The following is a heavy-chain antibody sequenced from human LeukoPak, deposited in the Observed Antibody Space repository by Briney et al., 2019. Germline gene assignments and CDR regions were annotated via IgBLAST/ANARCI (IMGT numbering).Heavy chain of an antibody. CDR1: GGSFSGYY. CDR2: INHSGST. Sequence: SETLSLTCAVYGGSFSGYYWSWIRQPPGKGLEWIGEINHSGSTNCNPSLKSRVTISVDTSKNQFSLKLSSVTAADTAVHYCVRGRNYYYYYYMDVWGKGTTVTVSS. CDR3: VRGRNYYYYYYMDV. D-gene: IGHD1-14*01. V-gene: IGHV4-34*01. J-gene: IGHJ6*03.